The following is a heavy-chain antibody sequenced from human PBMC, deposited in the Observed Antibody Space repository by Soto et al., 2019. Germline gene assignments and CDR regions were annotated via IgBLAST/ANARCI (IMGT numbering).Heavy chain of an antibody. J-gene: IGHJ6*02. CDR2: IIPIFGTA. CDR3: ARESIVVVVAATYYYYDGMDV. D-gene: IGHD2-15*01. Sequence: SVKVSCKASGGTFSSYAISWVRQAPGQGLEWMGGIIPIFGTANYAQKFQGRVTITADESTSTAYMELSSLRSEDTAVYYCARESIVVVVAATYYYYDGMDVWGQGTTVTVSS. CDR1: GGTFSSYA. V-gene: IGHV1-69*13.